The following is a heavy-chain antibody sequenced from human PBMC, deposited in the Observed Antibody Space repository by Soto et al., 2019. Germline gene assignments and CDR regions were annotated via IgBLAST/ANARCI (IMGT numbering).Heavy chain of an antibody. D-gene: IGHD1-26*01. V-gene: IGHV3-30-3*01. CDR3: ARGMELALG. J-gene: IGHJ4*02. Sequence: SCKASGYTFSSYAMHWVRQAPGKGLEWVAVISYDGSNKYYADSVKGRFTISRDNSKNTLYLQMNSLRAEDTAVYYCARGMELALGWGQGTLVTVSS. CDR1: GYTFSSYA. CDR2: ISYDGSNK.